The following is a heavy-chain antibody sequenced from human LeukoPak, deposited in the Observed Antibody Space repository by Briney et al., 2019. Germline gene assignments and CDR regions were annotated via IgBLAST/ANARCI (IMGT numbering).Heavy chain of an antibody. D-gene: IGHD3-3*01. CDR2: MNPNSGNT. Sequence: ASVKVSCKASGYTFTSYDINWVRQATGQGLEWMGWMNPNSGNTGHAQKFQGRVTMTRNTSISTAYMELSSLRSEDTAVYYCARGPTYYDFWSGYYSALVWFDPWGQGTLVTVSS. V-gene: IGHV1-8*01. J-gene: IGHJ5*02. CDR1: GYTFTSYD. CDR3: ARGPTYYDFWSGYYSALVWFDP.